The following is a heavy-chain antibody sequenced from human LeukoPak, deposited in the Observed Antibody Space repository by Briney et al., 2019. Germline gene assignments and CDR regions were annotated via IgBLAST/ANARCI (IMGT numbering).Heavy chain of an antibody. Sequence: ASVKVSCKASGGTFSSYAISWVRQAPGQGLEWMGGIIPIFGTANYAQKFQGRVTITADESTSTAYMELSSLRSEDTAVYYCARADYYDSSGYYYFDYWGQGTLVTVSS. CDR3: ARADYYDSSGYYYFDY. CDR2: IIPIFGTA. CDR1: GGTFSSYA. D-gene: IGHD3-22*01. V-gene: IGHV1-69*13. J-gene: IGHJ4*02.